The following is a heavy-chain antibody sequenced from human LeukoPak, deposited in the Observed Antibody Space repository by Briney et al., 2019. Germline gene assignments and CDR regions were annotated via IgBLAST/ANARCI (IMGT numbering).Heavy chain of an antibody. CDR1: EFTFSAAR. CDR2: IKSKADGGTT. CDR3: TLSGIVGANTFDY. V-gene: IGHV3-15*01. J-gene: IGHJ4*02. Sequence: GGSLRLSCAVSEFTFSAARMSWVRQAPGKGLEWVGRIKSKADGGTTDYAAPVKGRFTVSRDDLKNTLYLQMNSLKAEDTAVYYCTLSGIVGANTFDYWGQGTLVTVSS. D-gene: IGHD1-26*01.